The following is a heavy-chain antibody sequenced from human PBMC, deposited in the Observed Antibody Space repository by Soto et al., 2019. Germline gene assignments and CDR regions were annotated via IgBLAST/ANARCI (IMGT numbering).Heavy chain of an antibody. CDR2: IRSKANSYAT. V-gene: IGHV3-73*01. D-gene: IGHD3-3*01. CDR3: TSRSGNYDFWSGYSYYYGMDV. J-gene: IGHJ6*02. CDR1: GFTFSGSA. Sequence: GGSLRLSCAASGFTFSGSAMHWVRQASGKGLEWVGRIRSKANSYATAYAASVKGRFTISRDDSKNTAYLQMNSLKTEDTAVYYCTSRSGNYDFWSGYSYYYGMDVWGQGTTVTVSS.